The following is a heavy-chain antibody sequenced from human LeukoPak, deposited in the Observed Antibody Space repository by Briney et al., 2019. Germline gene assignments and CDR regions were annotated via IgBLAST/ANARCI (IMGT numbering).Heavy chain of an antibody. Sequence: GGSLRLSCAASGFTVSSNYMSWVRQAPGKGLEWASVIYSGGSRYYADSVKGRFTISRDNSKNTLYLQMNSLRAEDTAVYYCARGGSSWYYFDYWGQGTLVTVSS. CDR2: IYSGGSR. J-gene: IGHJ4*02. CDR1: GFTVSSNY. D-gene: IGHD6-13*01. V-gene: IGHV3-66*02. CDR3: ARGGSSWYYFDY.